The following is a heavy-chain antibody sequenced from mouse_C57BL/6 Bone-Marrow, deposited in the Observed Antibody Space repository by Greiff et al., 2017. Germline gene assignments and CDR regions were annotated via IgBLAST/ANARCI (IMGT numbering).Heavy chain of an antibody. J-gene: IGHJ3*01. V-gene: IGHV1-26*01. CDR3: AKGGFAC. Sequence: EVQLQQSGPELVKPGASVKISCKASGYTFTDYYMNWVKQSHGKSLEWIGDINPNNGGTSYHQKFKGKATLTVDKSSSTAYMQLRGLTSEDCAVYCCAKGGFACWGGGTLVTVSA. CDR1: GYTFTDYY. CDR2: INPNNGGT.